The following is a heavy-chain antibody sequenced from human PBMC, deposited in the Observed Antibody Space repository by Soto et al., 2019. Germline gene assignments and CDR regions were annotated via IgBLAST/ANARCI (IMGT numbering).Heavy chain of an antibody. J-gene: IGHJ5*02. CDR1: GGTFSSYA. Sequence: GASVKVSCKASGGTFSSYAISWVRQAPGQGPEWMGAINPNSGTTSYAQKFQGRVTITTDTSINTAYMELSSLGSEDTAVYYCARDNRYNWNDEGWFDPWGQGTLVTVSS. D-gene: IGHD1-20*01. CDR3: ARDNRYNWNDEGWFDP. V-gene: IGHV1-8*02. CDR2: INPNSGTT.